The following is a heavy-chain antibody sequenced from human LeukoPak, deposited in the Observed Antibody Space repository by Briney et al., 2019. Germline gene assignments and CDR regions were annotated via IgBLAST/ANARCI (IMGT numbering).Heavy chain of an antibody. CDR1: GYTFTSYA. D-gene: IGHD3-22*01. J-gene: IGHJ4*02. V-gene: IGHV1-3*01. CDR3: ARANYYDNSGYYGVDY. CDR2: INAGNGNT. Sequence: ASVKVSCKASGYTFTSYAMHWVRQAPGQRLEWMGWINAGNGNTKYSQKFQGRVTITRDTSTSTAYMELSSLRSEDTAVYYCARANYYDNSGYYGVDYWGQGTLVTVSS.